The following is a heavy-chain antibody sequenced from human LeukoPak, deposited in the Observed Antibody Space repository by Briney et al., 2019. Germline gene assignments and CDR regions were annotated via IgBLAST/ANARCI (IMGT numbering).Heavy chain of an antibody. CDR1: GGSIGSYY. J-gene: IGHJ4*02. CDR3: ARLPDYYDSSGYYRRSSYFDY. Sequence: SETLSLTCTVSGGSIGSYYWSWIRQPPGKGLEWIGYIYYSGSTNYNPSLKSRVTISVDTSKNQFSLKLSSVTAADTAVYYCARLPDYYDSSGYYRRSSYFDYWGQGTLVTVSS. V-gene: IGHV4-59*01. CDR2: IYYSGST. D-gene: IGHD3-22*01.